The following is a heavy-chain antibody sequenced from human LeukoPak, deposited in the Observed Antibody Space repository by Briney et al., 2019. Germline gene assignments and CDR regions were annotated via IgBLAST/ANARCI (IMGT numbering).Heavy chain of an antibody. D-gene: IGHD6-13*01. J-gene: IGHJ4*02. Sequence: PSETLSLTCTVSGGSIRSYFWTWIWQRAGTRQGWDGHIYSTGTTEYNPSKSNPSLESRVTMSVDASKNQFSLRLSSVSAADTAVYYCARESHVSSWSEFDLWGQGTLVTVSS. CDR2: IYSTGTT. CDR3: ARESHVSSWSEFDL. V-gene: IGHV4-4*07. CDR1: GGSIRSYF.